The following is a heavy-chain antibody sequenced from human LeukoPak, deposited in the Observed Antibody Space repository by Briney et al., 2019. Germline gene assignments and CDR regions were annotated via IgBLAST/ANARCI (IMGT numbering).Heavy chain of an antibody. CDR1: GGTFSSYA. J-gene: IGHJ4*02. V-gene: IGHV1-69*05. CDR2: IIPIFGTA. CDR3: ARGVYNWNYDY. Sequence: ASVKVSCKASGGTFSSYAISWVRQAPGQGLEWMGGIIPIFGTANYAQKFQGRVTMTRDTSISTAYMELSRLRSDDTAVYYCARGVYNWNYDYWGQGTLVTVSS. D-gene: IGHD1-7*01.